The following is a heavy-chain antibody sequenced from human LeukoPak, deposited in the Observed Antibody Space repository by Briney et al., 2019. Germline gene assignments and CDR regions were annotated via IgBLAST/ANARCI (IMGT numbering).Heavy chain of an antibody. CDR3: ARDSSSWYSYYYGMDV. CDR1: GGSFSGYY. J-gene: IGHJ6*02. Sequence: SETLSLTCAVYGGSFSGYYWSWIRQPPGKGLEWIGEINHSGSTNYNPSLKGRVTISVDTSKNQFSLKLSSVTAADTAVYYCARDSSSWYSYYYGMDVWGQGTTVTVSS. D-gene: IGHD6-13*01. V-gene: IGHV4-34*09. CDR2: INHSGST.